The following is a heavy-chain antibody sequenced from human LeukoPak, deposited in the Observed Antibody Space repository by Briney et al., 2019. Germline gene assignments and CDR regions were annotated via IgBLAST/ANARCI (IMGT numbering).Heavy chain of an antibody. CDR2: MNPNSGNT. CDR1: GYTFTSYG. Sequence: GASVKVSCKASGYTFTSYGISWVRQATGQGLEWMGWMNPNSGNTGYAQKFQGRVTMTRNTSISTAYMELSSLRSEDTAVYYCARGLGYCSSTSCYYYYMDVWGKGTTVTISS. V-gene: IGHV1-8*02. J-gene: IGHJ6*03. CDR3: ARGLGYCSSTSCYYYYMDV. D-gene: IGHD2-2*01.